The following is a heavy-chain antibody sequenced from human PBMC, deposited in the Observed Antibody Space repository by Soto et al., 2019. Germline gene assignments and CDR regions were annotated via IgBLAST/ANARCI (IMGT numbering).Heavy chain of an antibody. D-gene: IGHD2-2*01. CDR3: ARGASCTSTSCYDYFHYGMDV. CDR2: ISASTGNT. J-gene: IGHJ6*02. Sequence: QVQLVQSGAEVKKPGASVKVSCKASGYTFTSYGFSWVRQAPGQGLEWMGWISASTGNTNYAQNLQGRLTLTTDTSTSTAYMELRSLRYDDAAVYYCARGASCTSTSCYDYFHYGMDVWGQGTTVTVSS. V-gene: IGHV1-18*01. CDR1: GYTFTSYG.